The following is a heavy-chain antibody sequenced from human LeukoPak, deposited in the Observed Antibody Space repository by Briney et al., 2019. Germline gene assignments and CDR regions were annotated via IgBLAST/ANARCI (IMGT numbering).Heavy chain of an antibody. CDR1: GYTFTSYY. CDR3: ARHYCSSTSCYPGDAFDI. D-gene: IGHD2-2*01. V-gene: IGHV1-46*01. J-gene: IGHJ3*02. CDR2: INPSGGST. Sequence: ASVKVSCKASGYTFTSYYMHWVRQAPGQGLEWMGIINPSGGSTNYAQKFQGRVTMTRDTSTSTVYMELSSLRSEDTAVYYCARHYCSSTSCYPGDAFDIWGQGTMVTVSS.